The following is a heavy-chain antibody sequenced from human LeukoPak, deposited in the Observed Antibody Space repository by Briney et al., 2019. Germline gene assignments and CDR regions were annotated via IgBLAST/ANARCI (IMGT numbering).Heavy chain of an antibody. CDR3: ASLREAVAGSGGNYYYYYMDV. V-gene: IGHV3-23*01. Sequence: GGSLRLSCAASGFTFSSYAMSWVRQAPGKGPEWVSAISGSGGSTYYADSVKGRFTISRDNSKNSLYLQMNSLRAEDTAWYYCASLREAVAGSGGNYYYYYMDVWGKGTTVTVSS. CDR2: ISGSGGST. CDR1: GFTFSSYA. J-gene: IGHJ6*03. D-gene: IGHD6-19*01.